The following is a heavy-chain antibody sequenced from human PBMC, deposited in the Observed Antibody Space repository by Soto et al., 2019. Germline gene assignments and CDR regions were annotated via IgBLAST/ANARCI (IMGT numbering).Heavy chain of an antibody. CDR1: GYTFTSYA. CDR3: AREDFTSGYGGSPFDY. V-gene: IGHV1-3*01. D-gene: IGHD2-15*01. CDR2: INAGNGNT. J-gene: IGHJ4*02. Sequence: ASVKVSCKASGYTFTSYAMHWVRQAPGQRLEWMGWINAGNGNTKYSQKFQGRVTITRDTSASTAYMELSSLRSEDTAVYYCAREDFTSGYGGSPFDYWGQGTLVTVS.